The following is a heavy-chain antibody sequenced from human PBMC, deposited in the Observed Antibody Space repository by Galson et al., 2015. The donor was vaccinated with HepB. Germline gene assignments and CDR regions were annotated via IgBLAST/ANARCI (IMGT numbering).Heavy chain of an antibody. J-gene: IGHJ4*02. CDR1: GYTFTSYG. CDR2: INTNTGNP. CDR3: AREADSSGWYGPDGY. Sequence: SVKVSCKASGYTFTSYGISWVRQAPGQGLEWMGWINTNTGNPTYAQGFTGRFVFSLDTSVSTAYLQISSLEAEDTAVYYCAREADSSGWYGPDGYWGQGTLVTVSS. D-gene: IGHD6-19*01. V-gene: IGHV7-4-1*02.